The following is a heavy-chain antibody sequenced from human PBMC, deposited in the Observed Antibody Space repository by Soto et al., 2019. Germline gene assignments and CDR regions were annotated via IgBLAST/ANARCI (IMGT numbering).Heavy chain of an antibody. J-gene: IGHJ4*02. Sequence: QVQLVESGGGVVQPGRSLRLSCAASGFTFSSYGMHWVRQAPGKGLEWVAVIWYDGSNKYYADSVKGRFTISRDNSKNTLYLQMNSLRAEDTAVYYCAREANGYDLGNFFDYWGQGTLVTVSS. CDR3: AREANGYDLGNFFDY. V-gene: IGHV3-33*01. CDR2: IWYDGSNK. CDR1: GFTFSSYG. D-gene: IGHD5-12*01.